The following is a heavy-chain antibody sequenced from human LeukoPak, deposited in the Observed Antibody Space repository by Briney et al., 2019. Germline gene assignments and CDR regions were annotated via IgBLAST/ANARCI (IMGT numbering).Heavy chain of an antibody. V-gene: IGHV1-18*01. J-gene: IGHJ4*02. D-gene: IGHD2-2*01. CDR1: GYTFTSYG. CDR2: ISAYNGNT. CDR3: ARVKQYCSSTSCYLGNFDY. Sequence: ASVKVSCKASGYTFTSYGISWVRQAPGQGLEWMGWISAYNGNTNYAQKLQGRVTMTTDTSTSTAYMELRSLRSDDTAVYYCARVKQYCSSTSCYLGNFDYWGQGTLVTVSS.